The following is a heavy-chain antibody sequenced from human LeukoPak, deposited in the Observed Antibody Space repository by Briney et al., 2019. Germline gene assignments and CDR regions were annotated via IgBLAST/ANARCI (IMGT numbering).Heavy chain of an antibody. J-gene: IGHJ5*02. Sequence: SETLSLTCAVYGGSFSGYYWSWIRQPPEKGLEWIGEINHSGSTNYNPSLKSRVTISVDTSKNQFSLKLSSVTAADTAVYYCARGQNWFDPWGQGTLVTVSS. CDR1: GGSFSGYY. CDR3: ARGQNWFDP. CDR2: INHSGST. V-gene: IGHV4-34*01.